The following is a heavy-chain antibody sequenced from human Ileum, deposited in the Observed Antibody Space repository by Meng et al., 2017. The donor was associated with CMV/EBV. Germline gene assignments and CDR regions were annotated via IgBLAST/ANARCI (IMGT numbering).Heavy chain of an antibody. D-gene: IGHD5-12*01. J-gene: IGHJ4*02. V-gene: IGHV3-30*04. CDR3: AKDLSGQLDY. CDR2: ISDDGSRK. Sequence: GGSLRLSCAASGFIFSNYAMHWVRQAPGKGLEWVADISDDGSRKYYADSVKGRFTISRDKSMNTLYLQISSLTAEDTAVYYCAKDLSGQLDYWGQGTLVTVSS. CDR1: GFIFSNYA.